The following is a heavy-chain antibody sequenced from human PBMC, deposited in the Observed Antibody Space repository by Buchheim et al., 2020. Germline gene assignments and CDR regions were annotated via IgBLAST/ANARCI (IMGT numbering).Heavy chain of an antibody. CDR2: ISYDGSNK. J-gene: IGHJ4*02. D-gene: IGHD3-22*01. Sequence: QVQLVESGGGVVQPGRSLRLSCAASGFTFSSYAMHWVRQAPGKGLEWVAVISYDGSNKYYADSVKGRFTISRDNSKNTLYLQKNSLRAEDTAVYYCARVFEYYYDSSGPFDYWGQGTL. CDR1: GFTFSSYA. CDR3: ARVFEYYYDSSGPFDY. V-gene: IGHV3-30*04.